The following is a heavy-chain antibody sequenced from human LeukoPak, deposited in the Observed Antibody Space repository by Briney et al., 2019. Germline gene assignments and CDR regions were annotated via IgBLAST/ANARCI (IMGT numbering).Heavy chain of an antibody. V-gene: IGHV3-9*01. CDR3: AKDFSSGYYYFDY. CDR2: INWNSGSK. D-gene: IGHD3-22*01. Sequence: GGSLRLSCAASGFPFDDYAIHWVRQAPGKGLEWVSGINWNSGSKPYADSVKGRFTISRDNAKNSLYLQMNSLRAEDTALYYCAKDFSSGYYYFDYWGQGTLVTVSS. CDR1: GFPFDDYA. J-gene: IGHJ4*02.